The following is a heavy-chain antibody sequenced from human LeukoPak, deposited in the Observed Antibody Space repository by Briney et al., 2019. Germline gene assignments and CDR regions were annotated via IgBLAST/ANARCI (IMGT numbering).Heavy chain of an antibody. CDR3: ARRRRSLAVAGGYFDY. V-gene: IGHV4-39*07. D-gene: IGHD6-19*01. J-gene: IGHJ4*02. Sequence: SETLSLTCTVSGGSISTSNYYWGWIRQPPGKGLEWIGNIFYSGSTYYSPSVKSRVTISVDTSKNQFSLKLSSVTAADTAVYYCARRRRSLAVAGGYFDYWGQGTLVTVSS. CDR2: IFYSGST. CDR1: GGSISTSNYY.